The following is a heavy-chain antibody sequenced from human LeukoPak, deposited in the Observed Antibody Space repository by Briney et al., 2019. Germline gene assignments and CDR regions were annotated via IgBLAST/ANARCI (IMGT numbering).Heavy chain of an antibody. CDR1: GFTFSSYG. Sequence: PGRSLRLSCAASGFTFSSYGMHWVRQAPGKGLEWVAVISYDGSNKYYADSVKGRFTISRDNSKNTLYLQMNSLRAEDTAVYYCATDYYDSSGYYYGDYWGQGTLVTVSS. CDR3: ATDYYDSSGYYYGDY. D-gene: IGHD3-22*01. V-gene: IGHV3-30*03. J-gene: IGHJ4*02. CDR2: ISYDGSNK.